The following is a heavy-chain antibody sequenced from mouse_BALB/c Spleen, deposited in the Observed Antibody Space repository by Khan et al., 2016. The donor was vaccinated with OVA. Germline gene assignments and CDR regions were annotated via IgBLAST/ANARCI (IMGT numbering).Heavy chain of an antibody. Sequence: QVQLKQSGPGLVAPSQSLSITCTISGFSLTSYGIHWVRQPPGKGLEWLVVIWSDGSTTYNSTLKSRLSITKDNYKSQVFLKMNSLQTDDTAMYYCAKHTYYHYYALDYWGQGTSVTVSS. CDR3: AKHTYYHYYALDY. CDR1: GFSLTSYG. V-gene: IGHV2-6-1*01. CDR2: IWSDGST. D-gene: IGHD2-10*01. J-gene: IGHJ4*01.